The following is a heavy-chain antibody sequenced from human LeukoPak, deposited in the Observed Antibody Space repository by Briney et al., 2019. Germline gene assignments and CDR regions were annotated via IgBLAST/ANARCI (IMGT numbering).Heavy chain of an antibody. Sequence: ASVKVSCKASGYTFTSYDINWVRQATGQGLEWMGWMNPNSGNTGYAQKFQGRVTMTRNTSISTAYMELSSLKSEDTAVYYCARGGGYSYGKGMNFDYWGQGTLVTVSS. D-gene: IGHD5-18*01. CDR3: ARGGGYSYGKGMNFDY. CDR2: MNPNSGNT. J-gene: IGHJ4*02. CDR1: GYTFTSYD. V-gene: IGHV1-8*01.